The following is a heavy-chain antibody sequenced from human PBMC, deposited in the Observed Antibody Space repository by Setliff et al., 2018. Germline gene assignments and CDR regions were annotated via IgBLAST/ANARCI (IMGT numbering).Heavy chain of an antibody. CDR2: IYTSGST. D-gene: IGHD5-18*01. V-gene: IGHV4-61*02. CDR1: GGSISSGSYY. CDR3: ARGKSVTASNWFDP. J-gene: IGHJ5*02. Sequence: TLSLTCTVSGGSISSGSYYWSWIRQPAGKGLEWIGRIYTSGSTNYNPSLKSRVTISVDTSKNQFSLKLSSVTAADTAVYYCARGKSVTASNWFDPWGLGTLVTVSS.